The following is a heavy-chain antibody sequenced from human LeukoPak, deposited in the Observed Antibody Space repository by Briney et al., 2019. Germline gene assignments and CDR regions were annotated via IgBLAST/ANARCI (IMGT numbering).Heavy chain of an antibody. V-gene: IGHV4-34*01. CDR3: ARAGVKRHYYDSSGYNYYYMDV. J-gene: IGHJ6*03. CDR2: INHSGST. CDR1: GGSFSGYY. D-gene: IGHD3-22*01. Sequence: PSETLSLTCAVYGGSFSGYYWSWIRQPPGKELEWIGEINHSGSTNYNPSLKSRVTISVDTSKNQFSLKLSSVTAADTAVYYCARAGVKRHYYDSSGYNYYYMDVWGKGTTVTVSS.